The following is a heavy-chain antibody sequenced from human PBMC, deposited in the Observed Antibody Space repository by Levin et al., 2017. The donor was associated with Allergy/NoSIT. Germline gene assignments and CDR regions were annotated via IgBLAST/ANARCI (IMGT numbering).Heavy chain of an antibody. CDR1: GYSFTSYW. D-gene: IGHD4-17*01. V-gene: IGHV5-51*01. CDR2: IYPGDSES. CDR3: ACSTTVTTAEYFQH. J-gene: IGHJ1*01. Sequence: GESLKISCEASGYSFTSYWIGWVRQMPGKGLEWMAIIYPGDSESRYSPSFQGQVTISADKSISTAYLQWSSLKASDTAMYYCACSTTVTTAEYFQHWGQGTLVTVSS.